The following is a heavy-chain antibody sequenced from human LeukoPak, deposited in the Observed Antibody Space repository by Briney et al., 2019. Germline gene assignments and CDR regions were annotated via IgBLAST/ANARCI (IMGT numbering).Heavy chain of an antibody. Sequence: SETLSLTCAVYGGSFSGYYRSWIRQPPGKGLEWIGEINHSGSTNYNPSLKSRVTTSVDTSKNQFSLKLSSVTAADTAVYYCARTLGYCSGGSCYALRYWGQGTLVTVSS. J-gene: IGHJ4*02. CDR2: INHSGST. V-gene: IGHV4-34*01. CDR1: GGSFSGYY. CDR3: ARTLGYCSGGSCYALRY. D-gene: IGHD2-15*01.